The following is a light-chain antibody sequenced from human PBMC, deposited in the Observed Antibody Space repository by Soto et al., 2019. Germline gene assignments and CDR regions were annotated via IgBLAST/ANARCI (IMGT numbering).Light chain of an antibody. V-gene: IGLV1-40*01. CDR3: QAYGSSLSGYV. CDR2: GNS. Sequence: QSVLTQPPSVSGAPGQRVTLSCTGSSSNIGAGYDVHWYRQLSGTAPKLLVYGNSNRPSGVLARFSGSKSGTSDSLAITGLHAADEADSYCQAYGSSLSGYVFGTGTKVTV. J-gene: IGLJ1*01. CDR1: SSNIGAGYD.